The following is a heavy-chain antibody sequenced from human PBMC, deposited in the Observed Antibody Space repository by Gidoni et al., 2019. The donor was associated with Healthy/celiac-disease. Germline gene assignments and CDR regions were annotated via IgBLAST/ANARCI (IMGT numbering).Heavy chain of an antibody. V-gene: IGHV1-18*04. CDR1: GYTFTSYG. J-gene: IGHJ3*02. D-gene: IGHD3-22*01. CDR3: ARDLKLSYYYDSSGYVDI. Sequence: QVQLVQSGAEVKKPGASVKVSCKASGYTFTSYGISWVRQAPGQGLEWMGWISAYNGNTNYAQKLQGRGTMTTDTSTSTAYMELRSLRSDDTAVYYCARDLKLSYYYDSSGYVDIWGQGTMVTVSS. CDR2: ISAYNGNT.